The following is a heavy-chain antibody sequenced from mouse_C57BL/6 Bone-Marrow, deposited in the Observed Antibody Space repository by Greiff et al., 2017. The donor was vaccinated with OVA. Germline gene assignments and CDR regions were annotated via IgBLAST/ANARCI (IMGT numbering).Heavy chain of an antibody. CDR3: ARHGLWLRRDYAMDY. Sequence: EVMLVESGGGLVKPGGSLKLSCAASGFTFSSYTMSWVRQTPEKRLEWVATISGGGGNTYYPDSVKGRFTISRDNAKNTLYLQMSSLRSEDTALYYCARHGLWLRRDYAMDYWGQGTSVTVSS. D-gene: IGHD2-2*01. CDR1: GFTFSSYT. V-gene: IGHV5-9*01. CDR2: ISGGGGNT. J-gene: IGHJ4*01.